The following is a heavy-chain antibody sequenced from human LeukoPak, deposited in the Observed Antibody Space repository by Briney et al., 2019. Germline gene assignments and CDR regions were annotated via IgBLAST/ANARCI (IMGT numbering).Heavy chain of an antibody. V-gene: IGHV3-23*01. CDR2: ISGSGGST. Sequence: GGSLRLSCAASGFTFSSYAMSWVRQAPGKGLEWVSAISGSGGSTYYADSVKGRSTISRDNSKNTLYLQMNSLRAEDTAVYYCAKVWASVGSSPLDYWGQGTLVTVSS. CDR3: AKVWASVGSSPLDY. CDR1: GFTFSSYA. J-gene: IGHJ4*02. D-gene: IGHD3-16*01.